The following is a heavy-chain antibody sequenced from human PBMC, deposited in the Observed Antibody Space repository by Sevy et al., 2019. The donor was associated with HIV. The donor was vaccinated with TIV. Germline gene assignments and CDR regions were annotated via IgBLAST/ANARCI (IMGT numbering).Heavy chain of an antibody. Sequence: GGSLRLSCAVSGFTFRSYWMRWVRQAPGKGLEWVAHIKVDGSEKYHVDSVKGRFTISRDNAKNSLFLQMNSLRVEDTAVYYCARDCSSTSCLWGLDVWGQGTAFTVSS. D-gene: IGHD2-2*01. CDR3: ARDCSSTSCLWGLDV. CDR2: IKVDGSEK. J-gene: IGHJ6*02. V-gene: IGHV3-7*03. CDR1: GFTFRSYW.